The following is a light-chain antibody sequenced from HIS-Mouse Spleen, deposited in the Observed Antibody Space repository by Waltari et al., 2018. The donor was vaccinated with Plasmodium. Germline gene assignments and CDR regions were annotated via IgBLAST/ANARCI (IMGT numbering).Light chain of an antibody. CDR1: QSVLYSSNNKNY. V-gene: IGKV4-1*01. J-gene: IGKJ1*01. Sequence: DLVMTQSPDSLAVSLRERATIICKSRQSVLYSSNNKNYLAWYQQKPGQPPKLLISWASTRESGVPDRFSGSGSGTDFTLTISSLQAEDVAVYYCQQYYSTPWTFGQGTKVEIK. CDR3: QQYYSTPWT. CDR2: WAS.